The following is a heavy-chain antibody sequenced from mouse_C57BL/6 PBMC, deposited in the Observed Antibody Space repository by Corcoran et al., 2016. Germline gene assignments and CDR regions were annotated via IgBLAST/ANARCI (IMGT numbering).Heavy chain of an antibody. J-gene: IGHJ4*01. CDR2: INPNNGGT. V-gene: IGHV1-26*01. CDR1: GYTFTDYY. D-gene: IGHD1-1*02. Sequence: EVQLQQSGPELVKPGASVKISCKASGYTFTDYYMNWVKQSHGKSLEWIGDINPNNGGTSYNQKFKGKATLTVDKSSSTAYMELRSLTSEDSAVYYCARREWSDWGQGTSVTVSS. CDR3: ARREWSD.